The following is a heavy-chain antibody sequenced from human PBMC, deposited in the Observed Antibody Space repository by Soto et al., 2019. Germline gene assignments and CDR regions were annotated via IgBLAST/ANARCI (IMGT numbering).Heavy chain of an antibody. CDR3: ARDLVVVVAATRVGAFDI. CDR1: GFTFSSSW. J-gene: IGHJ3*02. V-gene: IGHV3-7*01. CDR2: IKQDGSEK. D-gene: IGHD2-15*01. Sequence: EVQLVESGGGLVQPGGSLRLSCAASGFTFSSSWMSWVRQAPGKGLEWVANIKQDGSEKYYVDSVKGRFTISRDNAKTSLYLQMNSLRAEDTAVYYCARDLVVVVAATRVGAFDIRGQGTMVAVSS.